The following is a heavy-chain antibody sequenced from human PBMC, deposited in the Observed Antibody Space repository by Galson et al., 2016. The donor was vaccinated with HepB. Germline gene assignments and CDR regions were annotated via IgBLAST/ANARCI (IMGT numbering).Heavy chain of an antibody. CDR1: GFSLSANGVG. CDR3: VRRVAAEDGYPSTWFDP. CDR2: LYWNDDK. D-gene: IGHD5-24*01. V-gene: IGHV2-5*01. Sequence: PALVKPTQTLTLTCTLSGFSLSANGVGVGWIRQPPGKALEWLALLYWNDDKRSRTSRKSRLTINKDSSKNQVVLKMTKMDPVDTASYFCVRRVAAEDGYPSTWFDPWGHGTLVIVST. J-gene: IGHJ5*02.